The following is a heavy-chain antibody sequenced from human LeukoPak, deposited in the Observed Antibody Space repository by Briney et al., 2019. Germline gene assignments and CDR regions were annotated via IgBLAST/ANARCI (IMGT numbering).Heavy chain of an antibody. D-gene: IGHD6-19*01. CDR1: GHTFTGYY. V-gene: IGHV1-2*02. Sequence: ASVKVSCKASGHTFTGYYMHWVRQAPGQGLEWMGWINPNSGGTNHAQKFQGRVSMTRDTSISTAYMELSRLRSDDTAVYYCAQSSGWDSLKYWGQGTLVAASS. J-gene: IGHJ4*02. CDR2: INPNSGGT. CDR3: AQSSGWDSLKY.